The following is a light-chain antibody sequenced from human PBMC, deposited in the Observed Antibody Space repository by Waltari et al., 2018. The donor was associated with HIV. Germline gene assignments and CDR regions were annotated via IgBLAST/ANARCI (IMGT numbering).Light chain of an antibody. CDR2: DAS. V-gene: IGKV3-11*01. CDR1: QSVGDY. J-gene: IGKJ4*01. CDR3: QQRSTWPGPT. Sequence: EIVLTQSPATLSLSPGERATLSCRASQSVGDYLAWYQQKPGQAPKLFIYDASNRATCIPARFSGSGFGTDFTLTISSLEPEDFAVYYCQQRSTWPGPTFGGGTKVEI.